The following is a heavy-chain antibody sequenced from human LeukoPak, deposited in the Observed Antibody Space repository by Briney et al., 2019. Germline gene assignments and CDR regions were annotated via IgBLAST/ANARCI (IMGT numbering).Heavy chain of an antibody. V-gene: IGHV3-53*01. Sequence: GGSLRLSCAASGFTVRSNYMSWVRQAPGKGLEWVSVIYSGGSTYYADSVKGRFTISRDNSKNTLYLQMNSLRAEDTAVYYCAKTDTAMVRAFDYWGQGTLVTVSS. CDR1: GFTVRSNY. CDR2: IYSGGST. CDR3: AKTDTAMVRAFDY. J-gene: IGHJ4*02. D-gene: IGHD5-18*01.